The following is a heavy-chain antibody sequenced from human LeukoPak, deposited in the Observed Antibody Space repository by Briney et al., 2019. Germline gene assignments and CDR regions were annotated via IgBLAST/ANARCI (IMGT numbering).Heavy chain of an antibody. J-gene: IGHJ4*02. V-gene: IGHV3-7*01. D-gene: IGHD4-23*01. CDR3: ARDVHGGVFDY. CDR2: INQDGSAK. CDR1: GFTFSRNS. Sequence: GGSLTLSCAASGFTFSRNSMIWVRQAPGKGLEWVANINQDGSAKYYVDSVKGRFTFSRDNAMNSLFLQMNSLRAEDTAVYYCARDVHGGVFDYWGQGTLVTVSS.